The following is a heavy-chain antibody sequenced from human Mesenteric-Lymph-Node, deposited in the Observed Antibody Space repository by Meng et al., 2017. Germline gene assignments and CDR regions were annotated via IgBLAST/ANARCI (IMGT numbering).Heavy chain of an antibody. Sequence: GLVGGPGGGLVAPGGSWRLSCAASGFTVSSNSMSWVRQAPGKGLEWVSVITAAGITYYADSVKGRFSIFRDTSKNTVYLQMNSLRAEDTAIYYCAKLVRNWGQGTLVTVSS. J-gene: IGHJ4*02. CDR2: ITAAGIT. CDR1: GFTVSSNS. CDR3: AKLVRN. V-gene: IGHV3-23*04.